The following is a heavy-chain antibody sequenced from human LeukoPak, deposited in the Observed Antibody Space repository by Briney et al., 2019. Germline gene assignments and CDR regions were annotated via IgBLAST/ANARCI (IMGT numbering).Heavy chain of an antibody. CDR1: GGTFSRYA. J-gene: IGHJ6*03. CDR3: ARAAMGVVVRHDYMDV. CDR2: IIPIFGTA. V-gene: IGHV1-69*05. Sequence: ASVKVSCKASGGTFSRYAISWVRQAPGQGLEWMGGIIPIFGTANYAQKFQGRVTITTDESTSTAYMELSSLRSEDTAVYYCARAAMGVVVRHDYMDVWGKGTTVTVSS. D-gene: IGHD3-22*01.